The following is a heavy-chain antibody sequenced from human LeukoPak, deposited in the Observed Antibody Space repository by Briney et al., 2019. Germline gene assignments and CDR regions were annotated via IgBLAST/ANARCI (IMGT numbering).Heavy chain of an antibody. CDR3: ARAYRGSYYVGRWYYFDY. J-gene: IGHJ4*02. CDR2: LNPNSGGR. D-gene: IGHD1-26*01. CDR1: GYTFTDYY. V-gene: IGHV1-2*02. Sequence: GASVKVSCKASGYTFTDYYMHWVRQAPGQGLEWMGWLNPNSGGRNYAQKFQGRATMTGDTSISTAYMELSRLGSDDTAVYYCARAYRGSYYVGRWYYFDYWGQGTLATVSS.